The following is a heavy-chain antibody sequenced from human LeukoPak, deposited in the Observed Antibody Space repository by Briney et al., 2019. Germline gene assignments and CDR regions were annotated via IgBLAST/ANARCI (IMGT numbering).Heavy chain of an antibody. CDR2: IGARGDTS. Sequence: GGSPRLSCAASGFTFSTYAMTWVRQAPGKGLEWVSAIGARGDTSDYADSVKGRFTISRDNSKNTLYLQMNTLRVEDTAIYYCVKRDRGTFDYWGQGTLVTVSS. D-gene: IGHD1-1*01. V-gene: IGHV3-23*01. CDR1: GFTFSTYA. J-gene: IGHJ4*02. CDR3: VKRDRGTFDY.